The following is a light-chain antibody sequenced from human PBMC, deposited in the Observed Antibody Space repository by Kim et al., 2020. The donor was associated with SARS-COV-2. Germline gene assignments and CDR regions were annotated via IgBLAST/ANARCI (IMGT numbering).Light chain of an antibody. V-gene: IGLV10-54*01. CDR1: SNNVGNQG. CDR2: RNN. Sequence: RHTATRTCTGNSNNVGNQGAAWLQQHQGHPPKLRSYRNNNRPSGISERLSASRSGNTASLTITGLQPEDEADYYCSAWDSSLSAWVFGGGTQLTVL. J-gene: IGLJ3*02. CDR3: SAWDSSLSAWV.